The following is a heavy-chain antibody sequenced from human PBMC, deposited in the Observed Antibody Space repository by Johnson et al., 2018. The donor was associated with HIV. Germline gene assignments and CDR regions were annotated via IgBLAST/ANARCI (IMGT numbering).Heavy chain of an antibody. CDR3: ARDPAAAGGI. J-gene: IGHJ3*02. CDR2: IRYDGSNK. CDR1: GFTFDDYG. V-gene: IGHV3-30*02. D-gene: IGHD6-13*01. Sequence: VQLVESGGGVVRPGGSLRLSCAASGFTFDDYGMSWVRQAPGKGLEWVAFIRYDGSNKYYADSVKGRFTISRDNSKNKLYLQMNSLRAEDMAVYYCARDPAAAGGIWGQGTMVTVSS.